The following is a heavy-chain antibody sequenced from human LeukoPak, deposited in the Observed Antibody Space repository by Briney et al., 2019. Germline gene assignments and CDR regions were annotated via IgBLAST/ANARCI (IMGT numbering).Heavy chain of an antibody. CDR1: GGSISSYY. V-gene: IGHV4-59*08. J-gene: IGHJ4*02. D-gene: IGHD1-26*01. CDR2: IYYSGST. Sequence: PSETLSLTCTVSGGSISSYYWSWIRQPPGKGLEWIGYIYYSGSTNYNPSLKSRVTISVDTSKNQFSLKLSSVTAADTAVYYCARHISSGGTYAHSDYWGQGTLVTVSS. CDR3: ARHISSGGTYAHSDY.